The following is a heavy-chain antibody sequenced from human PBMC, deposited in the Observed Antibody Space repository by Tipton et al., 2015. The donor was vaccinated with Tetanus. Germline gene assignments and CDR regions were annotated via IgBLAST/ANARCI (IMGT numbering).Heavy chain of an antibody. CDR1: GASISSIYS. V-gene: IGHV4-30-2*02. D-gene: IGHD2-2*01. J-gene: IGHJ3*01. Sequence: TLSLTCAVSGASISSIYSWSWIRQPPGKGLEWIGYVFRSGSTNYSPSLKSRVAISMDTSKNQISLKLSSVTAADTAVYYCARRSYCSSSRCFDAFDLWGQGTMVTVSS. CDR2: VFRSGST. CDR3: ARRSYCSSSRCFDAFDL.